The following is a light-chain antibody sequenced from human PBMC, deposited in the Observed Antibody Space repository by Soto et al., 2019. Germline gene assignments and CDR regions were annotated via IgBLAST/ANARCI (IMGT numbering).Light chain of an antibody. CDR1: QSASSY. CDR3: QQRSNWPT. CDR2: DAS. Sequence: EIVLTQSPATLSLSSGERATLSCRASQSASSYLAWYQQKPGQAPRLLIYDASNRAAGIPARFSGSGSGTDFTLTISSLEPEDFAVYYCQQRSNWPTFGQGTRLDIK. V-gene: IGKV3-11*01. J-gene: IGKJ5*01.